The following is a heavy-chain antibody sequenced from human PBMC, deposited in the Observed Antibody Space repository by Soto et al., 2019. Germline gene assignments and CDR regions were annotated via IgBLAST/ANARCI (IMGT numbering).Heavy chain of an antibody. J-gene: IGHJ6*02. Sequence: QVQLEQSGAEVKKPGSSVKVSCKASGGTFRNSAISWVLQAPGQGLEWMGGIMPIFRTPDYAQKFQGRVTITADESTSTAYMELSGLKSDDTAVYFCARDNDRPQLGGNYYYILDVWGHGTTVTVSS. CDR3: ARDNDRPQLGGNYYYILDV. CDR1: GGTFRNSA. D-gene: IGHD1-1*01. CDR2: IMPIFRTP. V-gene: IGHV1-69*12.